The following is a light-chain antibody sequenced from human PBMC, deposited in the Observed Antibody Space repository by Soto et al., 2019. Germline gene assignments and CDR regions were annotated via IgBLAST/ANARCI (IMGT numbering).Light chain of an antibody. CDR2: GAS. J-gene: IGKJ1*01. CDR1: QSVSSSY. Sequence: ESVLTQSPGTLSLSPGERATLSCRASQSVSSSYLAWYQQKPGQAPRLLIYGASSRATDIPDRFSGSGSGTDFTLTISRLEPEDFAVYYCQQYGSSPPTFGQGTKVEIK. V-gene: IGKV3-20*01. CDR3: QQYGSSPPT.